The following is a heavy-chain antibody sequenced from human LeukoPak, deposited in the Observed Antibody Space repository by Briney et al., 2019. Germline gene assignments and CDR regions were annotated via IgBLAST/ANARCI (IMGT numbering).Heavy chain of an antibody. CDR1: RYTFTSYG. D-gene: IGHD1-14*01. J-gene: IGHJ1*01. CDR3: ARDGPRGYFQH. Sequence: ASVKVSRNTSRYTFTSYGISWVRQAPGQGVEYVGWINTYNGHTNYVQKLQGRVTVTTDTSTSTAYLELRSLRSDDTAVYYCARDGPRGYFQHWGQGTLMTVSS. V-gene: IGHV1-18*01. CDR2: INTYNGHT.